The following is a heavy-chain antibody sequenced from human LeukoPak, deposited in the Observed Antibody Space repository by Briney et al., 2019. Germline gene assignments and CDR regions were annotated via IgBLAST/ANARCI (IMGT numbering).Heavy chain of an antibody. Sequence: GASVKVSCKASGYTFTSYGISWVRQAPGQGLEWMGIINPSGGSTSYAQKFQGRVTMTRDTSTSTVYMELSSLRSEDTAVYYCAVGVGAGIDIWGQGTMVTVSS. J-gene: IGHJ3*02. CDR2: INPSGGST. V-gene: IGHV1-46*01. D-gene: IGHD1-26*01. CDR1: GYTFTSYG. CDR3: AVGVGAGIDI.